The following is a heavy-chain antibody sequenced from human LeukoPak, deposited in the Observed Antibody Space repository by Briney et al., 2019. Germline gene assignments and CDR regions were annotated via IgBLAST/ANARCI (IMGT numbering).Heavy chain of an antibody. Sequence: GASVKVSCKASGYTFTGYYMHWVRQAPGQGLEWMGWINPNSGGTNYAQKFQGRVTMTRDTSISTAYMELSRLRSDDTAVYYCARVDYYDSSGYYLHAFDIWGQGTMVTVSS. CDR2: INPNSGGT. D-gene: IGHD3-22*01. CDR1: GYTFTGYY. V-gene: IGHV1-2*02. J-gene: IGHJ3*02. CDR3: ARVDYYDSSGYYLHAFDI.